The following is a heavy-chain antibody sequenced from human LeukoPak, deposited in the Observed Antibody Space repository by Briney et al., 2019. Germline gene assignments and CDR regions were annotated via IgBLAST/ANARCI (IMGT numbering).Heavy chain of an antibody. J-gene: IGHJ5*02. D-gene: IGHD3-3*01. CDR2: IYGGATT. Sequence: GGSLRLSCAASGFSVSSNHMSWVRQAPGKGLEWVSVIYGGATTYYADSVKARFTISRDNSKNTVYLEMSSLRAEDTAVYYCVREVSAWPKNWFDPWGQGTLVTVSS. CDR3: VREVSAWPKNWFDP. CDR1: GFSVSSNH. V-gene: IGHV3-53*01.